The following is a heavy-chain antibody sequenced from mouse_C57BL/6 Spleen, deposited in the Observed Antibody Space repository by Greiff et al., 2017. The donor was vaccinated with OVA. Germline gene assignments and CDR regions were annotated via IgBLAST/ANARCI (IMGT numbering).Heavy chain of an antibody. J-gene: IGHJ3*01. V-gene: IGHV1-82*01. CDR3: ARRGPRTAWFAY. CDR1: GYAFSSSW. CDR2: IYPGDGDT. D-gene: IGHD3-3*01. Sequence: QVQPQQSGPELVKPGASVKISCKASGYAFSSSWMNWVKQRPGKGLEWIGRIYPGDGDTNYNGKFKGKATLTADKSSSTAYMQLSSLTSEDSAVYFCARRGPRTAWFAYWGQGTLVTVSA.